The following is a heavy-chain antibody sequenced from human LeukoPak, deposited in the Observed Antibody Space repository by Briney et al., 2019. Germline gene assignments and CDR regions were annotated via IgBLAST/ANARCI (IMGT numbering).Heavy chain of an antibody. V-gene: IGHV3-21*01. D-gene: IGHD3-22*01. CDR2: ISSSSSYI. J-gene: IGHJ4*02. Sequence: GGSLRLSCAASGFTFSSYSMNWVRQAPGKGLEWVSSISSSSSYIYYADSVKGRFTISRDNAKNSLYLQMNSLRAEDTAVYYCARPRMGGSSGYYYVWYFDYWGQGTLVTVSS. CDR3: ARPRMGGSSGYYYVWYFDY. CDR1: GFTFSSYS.